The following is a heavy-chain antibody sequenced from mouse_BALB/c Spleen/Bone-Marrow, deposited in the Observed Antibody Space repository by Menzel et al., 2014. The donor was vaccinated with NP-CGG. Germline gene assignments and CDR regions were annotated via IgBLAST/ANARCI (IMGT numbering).Heavy chain of an antibody. CDR2: ISSGGSYS. CDR3: VREGAY. Sequence: EVMLVESGGGLVKPGGSLKVSCAASGFTFSSYAMSWVRQSPEKRLEWVAEISSGGSYSYYPDTVTGRFTISRDNAKNTLILEMSSLRSEDTTMYYCVREGAYWGQGTLVTVSA. V-gene: IGHV5-9-4*01. CDR1: GFTFSSYA. J-gene: IGHJ3*01.